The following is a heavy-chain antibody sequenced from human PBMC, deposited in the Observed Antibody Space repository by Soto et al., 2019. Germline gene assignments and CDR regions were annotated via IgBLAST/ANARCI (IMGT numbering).Heavy chain of an antibody. Sequence: QITLKESGPTLVKPTQTLTLTCTFSGFSLSTSGVGVGWIRQPPGKALEWLALIYWDDDKRYSPSLKSRLTITKDTSKTQVVLTMTNMDPVDTATYYCAHVRVGVVPTAMDNWFDPWGQGTLVTVSS. CDR2: IYWDDDK. J-gene: IGHJ5*02. V-gene: IGHV2-5*02. CDR3: AHVRVGVVPTAMDNWFDP. D-gene: IGHD2-2*01. CDR1: GFSLSTSGVG.